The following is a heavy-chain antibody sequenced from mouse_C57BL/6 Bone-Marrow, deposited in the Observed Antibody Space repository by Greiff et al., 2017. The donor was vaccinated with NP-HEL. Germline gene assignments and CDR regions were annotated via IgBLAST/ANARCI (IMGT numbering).Heavy chain of an antibody. Sequence: QVQLQQPGAELVRPGTSVKLSCKASGYTFTSYWMHWVKQRPGQGLEWIGVIDPSDSYTNYNQKFKGKDTLTVDTSSSTAYMQLSSLTSEDSAVYYGARGDGSSPYYFDYWGQGTTLTVSS. J-gene: IGHJ2*01. D-gene: IGHD1-1*01. V-gene: IGHV1-59*01. CDR1: GYTFTSYW. CDR3: ARGDGSSPYYFDY. CDR2: IDPSDSYT.